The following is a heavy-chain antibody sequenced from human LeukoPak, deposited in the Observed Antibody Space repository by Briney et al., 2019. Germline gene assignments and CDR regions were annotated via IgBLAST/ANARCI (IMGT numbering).Heavy chain of an antibody. Sequence: GASVKVSCKASGGTFSSYANSWVRQAPGQGLEWMGGIIPIFGTANYAQKFQGRVTITTDESTSTAYMELSSLRSEDTAVYYCARGEPDYYYYYMDVWGKGTTVTVSS. J-gene: IGHJ6*03. CDR2: IIPIFGTA. V-gene: IGHV1-69*05. CDR1: GGTFSSYA. CDR3: ARGEPDYYYYYMDV. D-gene: IGHD1-14*01.